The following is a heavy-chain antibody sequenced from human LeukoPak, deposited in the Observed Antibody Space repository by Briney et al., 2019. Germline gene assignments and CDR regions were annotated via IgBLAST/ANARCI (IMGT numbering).Heavy chain of an antibody. CDR1: GGSISSGGYS. CDR3: ARGDDYSNLFDY. CDR2: IYHSGST. J-gene: IGHJ4*02. D-gene: IGHD4-11*01. V-gene: IGHV4-30-2*01. Sequence: PSQTLSLTCAVSGGSISSGGYSGSWIRQPPGKGLEWIGYIYHSGSTYYNPSLKSRVTISLDRSKNQFSLKLSSVTAADTAVYYCARGDDYSNLFDYWGQGTLVPVSS.